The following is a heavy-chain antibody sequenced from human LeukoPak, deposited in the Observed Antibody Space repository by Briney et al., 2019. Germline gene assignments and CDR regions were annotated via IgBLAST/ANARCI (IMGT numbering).Heavy chain of an antibody. J-gene: IGHJ3*02. CDR1: GGSISSYY. CDR2: IYYSGST. D-gene: IGHD3-22*01. Sequence: SETLSLTCTVSGGSISSYYWSWIRQPPGKGLEWIGYIYYSGSTNYNPSLKSRVTISVDTSKNQFSLKLSSVTAADTAVYYCACLTTADAFDIWGQGTMVTVSS. V-gene: IGHV4-59*01. CDR3: ACLTTADAFDI.